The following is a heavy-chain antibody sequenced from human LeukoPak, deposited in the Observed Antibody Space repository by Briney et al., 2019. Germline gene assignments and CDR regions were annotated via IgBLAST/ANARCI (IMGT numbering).Heavy chain of an antibody. Sequence: KASETLSLTCTVSGGISNYCWDWIRQPPGKGLEWIGEINHSGSTNYNPSLKSRVTISVDTSKNQFSLKLSSVTAADTAVYYCARGGSGPISSWSPRGFRPPFVGMDVWGQGTTVTVSS. V-gene: IGHV4-34*01. J-gene: IGHJ6*02. CDR2: INHSGST. CDR3: ARGGSGPISSWSPRGFRPPFVGMDV. CDR1: GGISNYC. D-gene: IGHD6-13*01.